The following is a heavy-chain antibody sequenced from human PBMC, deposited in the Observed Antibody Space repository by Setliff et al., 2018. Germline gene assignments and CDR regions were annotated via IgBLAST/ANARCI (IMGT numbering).Heavy chain of an antibody. CDR1: GGSFSDYS. V-gene: IGHV3-33*01. CDR2: IWHDGVNK. Sequence: LSLTCAVYGGSFSDYSWNWIRQATGKGLEWVAVIWHDGVNKYHADSVKGRFTISRDKSKNTLYLQMNSLRPEDTAVYYCARTCSGSGCYAGLESWGQGTPVTVSS. CDR3: ARTCSGSGCYAGLES. D-gene: IGHD2-15*01. J-gene: IGHJ4*02.